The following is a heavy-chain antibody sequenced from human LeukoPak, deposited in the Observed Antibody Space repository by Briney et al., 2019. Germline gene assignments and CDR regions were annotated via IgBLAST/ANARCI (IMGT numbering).Heavy chain of an antibody. CDR3: ASGGSYWAY. CDR2: AYYSGNT. Sequence: PSETLSLTCTVSGGSISSSSYYWGWIRQPPGKGLEWIGSAYYSGNTYYNPSLKSRVTISVDTSKNQFSLKLSSVTAADTAVYYCASGGSYWAYWGQGTLVTVSS. J-gene: IGHJ4*02. D-gene: IGHD1-26*01. V-gene: IGHV4-39*07. CDR1: GGSISSSSYY.